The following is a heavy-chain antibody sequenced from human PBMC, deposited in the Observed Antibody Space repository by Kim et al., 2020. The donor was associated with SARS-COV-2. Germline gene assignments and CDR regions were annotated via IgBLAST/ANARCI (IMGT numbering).Heavy chain of an antibody. J-gene: IGHJ6*02. D-gene: IGHD5-12*01. V-gene: IGHV3-13*04. CDR1: GFTFSRYD. CDR3: VRYGGNGLDV. Sequence: GGSLRLSCAASGFTFSRYDMLWVRQVTGKGLEWVSAVGIVGDTYYPGSVKGRFTISRENAKNSLYLQMNSLRAGDTAVYYCVRYGGNGLDVWGQGTTVTVSS. CDR2: VGIVGDT.